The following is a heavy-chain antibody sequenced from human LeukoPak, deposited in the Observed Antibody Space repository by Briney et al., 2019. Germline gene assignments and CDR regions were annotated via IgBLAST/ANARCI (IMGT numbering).Heavy chain of an antibody. Sequence: GESLKISCKGSGYSFTSYWIGWVRQMPGKGLEWMGIIYPGDSDTRYSPSFQGQVTISADKSISTAYLQWSSLKASDTAMYYCARHWAGYNWNYGLDYWGQGTLVTVSS. CDR1: GYSFTSYW. CDR2: IYPGDSDT. J-gene: IGHJ4*02. D-gene: IGHD1-7*01. V-gene: IGHV5-51*01. CDR3: ARHWAGYNWNYGLDY.